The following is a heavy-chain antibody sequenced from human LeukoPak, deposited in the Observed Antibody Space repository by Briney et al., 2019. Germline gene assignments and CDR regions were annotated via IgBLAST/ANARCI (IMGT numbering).Heavy chain of an antibody. CDR2: ISYDGSNK. CDR3: ARGVYYDSSGYWPDAFDI. CDR1: GFTFSNAW. J-gene: IGHJ3*02. D-gene: IGHD3-22*01. V-gene: IGHV3-30*03. Sequence: GGSLRLSCAASGFTFSNAWMSWVRQAPGKGLEWVAVISYDGSNKYYADSVKGRFTISRDNSKNTLYLQMNSLRAEDTAVYYCARGVYYDSSGYWPDAFDIWGQGTMVTVSS.